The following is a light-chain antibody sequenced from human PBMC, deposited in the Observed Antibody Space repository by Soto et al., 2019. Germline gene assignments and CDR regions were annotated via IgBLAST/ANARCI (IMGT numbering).Light chain of an antibody. Sequence: QSVLTQPASVSGSPEQSITISCTGTSSDVGTYNYVSWYQHRPGKAPKLMIYDVSYRPSGVSNRFSGSKSANTASLTISGLQAEDEADYYCSSYTTSNTQVFGGGTQLTVL. CDR1: SSDVGTYNY. CDR2: DVS. V-gene: IGLV2-14*01. J-gene: IGLJ3*02. CDR3: SSYTTSNTQV.